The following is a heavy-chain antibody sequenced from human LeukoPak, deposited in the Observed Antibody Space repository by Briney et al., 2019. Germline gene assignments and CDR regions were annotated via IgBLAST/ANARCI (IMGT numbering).Heavy chain of an antibody. J-gene: IGHJ6*04. CDR1: GYTFTIYG. CDR2: VSAYNGNT. V-gene: IGHV1-18*01. CDR3: ARAFSAAAGLTV. Sequence: ASGKVSCKGAGYTFTIYGIGWVRQAPGPGLEWVGGVSAYNGNTNYAQKLQGRVTMTTNTSTSTAYMELRSLRSDHTAVYYCARAFSAAAGLTVWGKGTTVTVSS. D-gene: IGHD6-13*01.